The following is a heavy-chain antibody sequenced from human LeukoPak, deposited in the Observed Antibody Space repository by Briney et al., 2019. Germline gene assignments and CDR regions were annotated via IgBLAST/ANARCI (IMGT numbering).Heavy chain of an antibody. J-gene: IGHJ4*02. CDR1: CGSISSSSYY. CDR3: ARLRWSGYYPFDY. CDR2: IYYSGST. Sequence: SGTLSLTCTVSCGSISSSSYYWGWSRPPPREGVGWVGSIYYSGSTYYNPSLKSRVTISVDTSKNQFSLKLSSVTAADTAVYYCARLRWSGYYPFDYWGQGTLVTVSS. V-gene: IGHV4-39*01. D-gene: IGHD3-3*01.